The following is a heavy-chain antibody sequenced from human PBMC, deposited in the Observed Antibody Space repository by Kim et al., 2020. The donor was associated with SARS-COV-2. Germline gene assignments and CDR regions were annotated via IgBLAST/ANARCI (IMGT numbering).Heavy chain of an antibody. CDR3: ARALNYYGSARGAFDI. Sequence: ASVKVSCKASGYTFTSYAMHWVRQAPGQRLEWMGWINAGNGNTKYSQKFQGRVTITRDTSASTAYMELSSLRSEDTAVYYCARALNYYGSARGAFDIWGQGTMVTVSS. CDR2: INAGNGNT. D-gene: IGHD3-10*01. CDR1: GYTFTSYA. J-gene: IGHJ3*02. V-gene: IGHV1-3*01.